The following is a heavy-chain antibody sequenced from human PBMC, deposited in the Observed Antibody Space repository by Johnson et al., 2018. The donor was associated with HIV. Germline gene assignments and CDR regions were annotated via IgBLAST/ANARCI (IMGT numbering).Heavy chain of an antibody. CDR2: IYGDGRST. Sequence: QVQLVESGGGVVQPGKSPRLSCVVSGFTFSSYGMHWVRQPPGKGLVWVSRIYGDGRSTTYADSVKGRLTISRDNSKNTLYLQVNSLRAEDTAVYFCAKDRDPWYYYGSGTYYDAFDIWGQGTMVTVSS. CDR3: AKDRDPWYYYGSGTYYDAFDI. D-gene: IGHD3-10*01. V-gene: IGHV3-NL1*01. CDR1: GFTFSSYG. J-gene: IGHJ3*02.